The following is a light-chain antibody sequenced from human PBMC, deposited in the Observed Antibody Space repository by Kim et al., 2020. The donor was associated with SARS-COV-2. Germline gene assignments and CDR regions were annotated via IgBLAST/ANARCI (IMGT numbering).Light chain of an antibody. CDR1: QSISNW. Sequence: ASVGDRASITCRASQSISNWLAWYQQRPGKAPKFLIYKASTLESGVPSRFSGSGSGTEFTLTISSLQPDDFATYYCQHYNGYPISFGGGTKVEIK. CDR2: KAS. V-gene: IGKV1-5*03. J-gene: IGKJ4*01. CDR3: QHYNGYPIS.